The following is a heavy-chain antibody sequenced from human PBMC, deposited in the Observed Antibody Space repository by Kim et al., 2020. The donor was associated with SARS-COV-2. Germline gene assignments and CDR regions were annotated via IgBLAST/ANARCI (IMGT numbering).Heavy chain of an antibody. CDR3: ARGHVQLWSNYYYYGMDV. CDR1: GGSFSGYY. CDR2: INHSGST. Sequence: SETLSLTCAVYGGSFSGYYWSWIHQPPGKGLEWIGEINHSGSTNYNPSLKSRVTISVDTSKNQFSLKLSSVTAADTAVYYCARGHVQLWSNYYYYGMDVWGQGTTVTVSS. D-gene: IGHD5-18*01. V-gene: IGHV4-34*01. J-gene: IGHJ6*02.